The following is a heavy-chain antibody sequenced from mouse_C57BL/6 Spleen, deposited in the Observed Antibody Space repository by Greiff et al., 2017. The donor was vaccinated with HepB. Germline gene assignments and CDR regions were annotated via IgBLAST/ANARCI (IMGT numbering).Heavy chain of an antibody. D-gene: IGHD2-1*01. CDR3: ARVKIYYGNYFDY. Sequence: VQLQQSGPGLVKPSQSLSLTCSVTGYSITSGYYWNWIRQFPGNKLEWMGYISYDGSNNYNPSLKNRISITRDTSKNQFFLKLNSVTTEDTATYYCARVKIYYGNYFDYWGQGTTLTVSS. V-gene: IGHV3-6*01. CDR2: ISYDGSN. CDR1: GYSITSGYY. J-gene: IGHJ2*01.